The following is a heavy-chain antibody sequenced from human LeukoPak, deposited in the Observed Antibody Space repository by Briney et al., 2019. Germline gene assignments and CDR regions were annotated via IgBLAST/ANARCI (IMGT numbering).Heavy chain of an antibody. J-gene: IGHJ4*02. CDR1: GFLFSSYE. V-gene: IGHV3-23*01. CDR3: AKDLNNWNDEGVAIDY. Sequence: GGSVRHSRAASGFLFSSYEMKGARQSPGKGLEWVSPLSGSGGSTYYADSVKGRFTISRDNSKNTLYLQMNSLRAEDTAVYYCAKDLNNWNDEGVAIDYWGQGTLVTVSS. D-gene: IGHD1-20*01. CDR2: LSGSGGST.